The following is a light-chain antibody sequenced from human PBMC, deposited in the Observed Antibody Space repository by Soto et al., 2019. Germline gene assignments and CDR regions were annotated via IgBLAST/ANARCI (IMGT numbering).Light chain of an antibody. Sequence: DIQMTQSPSSLSASVGDRVTITCRASQAIHSYLNWYQQKPGKAPNLLIFATSTLQSGVPSRFSGSGSGTXFXXXXXXXXXEDFATYYCQQRXTFGPGTXV. CDR1: QAIHSY. CDR3: QQRXT. CDR2: ATS. J-gene: IGKJ3*01. V-gene: IGKV1-39*01.